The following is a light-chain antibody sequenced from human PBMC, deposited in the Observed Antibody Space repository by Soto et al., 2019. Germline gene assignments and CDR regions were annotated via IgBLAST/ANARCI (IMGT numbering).Light chain of an antibody. CDR1: SSDVGGYDY. CDR2: DVS. J-gene: IGLJ2*01. V-gene: IGLV2-11*01. CDR3: YSYAGTNTLV. Sequence: QSALTQPRSVSGSPGQSVTISCTGTSSDVGGYDYVSWCQQHPGKAPKLKIYDVSRRPSGVPDRFSGSKSGNTASLTISGLQAEDEADYYCYSYAGTNTLVFGGGTKLTVL.